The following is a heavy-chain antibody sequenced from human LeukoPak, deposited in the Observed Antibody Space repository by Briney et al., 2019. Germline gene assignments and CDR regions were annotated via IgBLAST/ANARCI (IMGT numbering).Heavy chain of an antibody. CDR1: GFSLSNSGVG. CDR2: IYWDDDK. J-gene: IGHJ4*02. CDR3: AHKLDPTGRGAPSFDF. V-gene: IGHV2-5*02. D-gene: IGHD3-10*01. Sequence: SGPTLVNPTQTLTLTCSFSGFSLSNSGVGVGWIRQPPGKALEWLALIYWDDDKRYSPSLRSRLTITKETSKNQVVLTLTNMDPADTGTYYCAHKLDPTGRGAPSFDFWGQGSLVTVSS.